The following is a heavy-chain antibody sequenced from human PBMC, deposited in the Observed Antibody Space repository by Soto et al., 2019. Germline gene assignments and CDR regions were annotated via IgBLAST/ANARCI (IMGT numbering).Heavy chain of an antibody. D-gene: IGHD2-8*01. CDR2: VSGFSDKR. V-gene: IGHV1-18*01. Sequence: IQLVQSAGEVKRPGASVKVSCKASGYTFNTFGITWVRQAPGQGLEWMGCVSGFSDKRDYSRKLQDRITLTADPSTTTSYMELRSLTSAATAVYYCALGWGKYFGVNAFWGRGTLVTVSS. CDR1: GYTFNTFG. CDR3: ALGWGKYFGVNAF. J-gene: IGHJ4*02.